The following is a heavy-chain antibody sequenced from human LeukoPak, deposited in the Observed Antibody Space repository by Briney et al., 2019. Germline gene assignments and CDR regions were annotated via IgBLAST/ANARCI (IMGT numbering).Heavy chain of an antibody. J-gene: IGHJ4*02. CDR3: ASRGTSYGSGTYFGA. D-gene: IGHD3-10*01. CDR1: GFTVSSTY. CDR2: IYSGGST. Sequence: GGSLRLSCLLSGFTVSSTYVSWVRQAPGKGLEWVSVIYSGGSTYYTDSVKGRFTISRDNSKNTVYLQMNSLRAEDTAVYYCASRGTSYGSGTYFGAWGQGTLVTVSA. V-gene: IGHV3-53*01.